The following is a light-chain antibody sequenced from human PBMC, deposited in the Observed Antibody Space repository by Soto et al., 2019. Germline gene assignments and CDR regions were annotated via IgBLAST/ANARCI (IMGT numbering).Light chain of an antibody. CDR1: QTVTRNF. CDR2: DAS. Sequence: VLTQSPGTLSLSPGESATLSCRASQTVTRNFLAWYQQKPGQAPRLLIYDASDRAPGIPDRFSGSGSETNFTLTISRLEPEDFAVYFCHQYGSTPPITFGQGTRLEIK. CDR3: HQYGSTPPIT. V-gene: IGKV3-20*01. J-gene: IGKJ5*01.